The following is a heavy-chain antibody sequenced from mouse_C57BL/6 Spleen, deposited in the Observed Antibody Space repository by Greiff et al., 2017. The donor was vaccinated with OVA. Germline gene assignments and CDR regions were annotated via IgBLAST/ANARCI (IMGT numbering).Heavy chain of an antibody. CDR2: ISYDGSN. D-gene: IGHD2-2*01. CDR3: ARGFGYDGYAMDY. V-gene: IGHV3-6*01. CDR1: GYSITSGYY. J-gene: IGHJ4*01. Sequence: EVQLQQSGPGLVKPSQSLSLTCSVTGYSITSGYYWNWIRQFPGNKLEWMGYISYDGSNNYNPSLKNRISITRDTSKNQFFLKLNSVTTEDTATYYCARGFGYDGYAMDYWGQGTSVTVSS.